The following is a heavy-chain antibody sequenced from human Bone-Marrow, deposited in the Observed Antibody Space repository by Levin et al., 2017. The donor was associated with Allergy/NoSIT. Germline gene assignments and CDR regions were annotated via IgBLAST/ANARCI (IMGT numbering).Heavy chain of an antibody. V-gene: IGHV3-30*03. CDR2: VSYDGSNT. Sequence: AGGSLRLSCAASGFTFVEYVIHWVRQAPGKGLEWVAVVSYDGSNTYYADSVKGRFTVSRDNSKNKVFLQMNSLRAEDTAVYYCARDETYYQFWSGSIPGYFYGMDVWGQGTTVTVSS. J-gene: IGHJ6*02. CDR3: ARDETYYQFWSGSIPGYFYGMDV. D-gene: IGHD3-3*01. CDR1: GFTFVEYV.